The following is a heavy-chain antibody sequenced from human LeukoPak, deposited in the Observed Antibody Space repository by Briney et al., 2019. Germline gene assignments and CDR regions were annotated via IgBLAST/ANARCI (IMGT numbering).Heavy chain of an antibody. V-gene: IGHV4-59*01. Sequence: SETLSLTCTVSGGSISSYYWSWIRQPPGKGLEWIGYIYYGGSTNYNPSLKSRVTISVDTSKNQFSLKLSSVTAADTAVYYCARAHTLGYCSGGSCQSGWFDPWGQGTLVSVSS. CDR2: IYYGGST. J-gene: IGHJ5*02. D-gene: IGHD2-15*01. CDR3: ARAHTLGYCSGGSCQSGWFDP. CDR1: GGSISSYY.